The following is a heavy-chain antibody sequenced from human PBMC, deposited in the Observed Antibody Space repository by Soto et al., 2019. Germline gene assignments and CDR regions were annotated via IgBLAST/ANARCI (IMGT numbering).Heavy chain of an antibody. CDR1: GFTFTNYA. D-gene: IGHD2-15*01. Sequence: EVHLLESGGGLVQPGGSLRLSCAASGFTFTNYAMGWVRQAPGKGLEWVSTISYNGRNTFSADSVRGRFTISRDDSRNTLYLQMNSLRADDTAVYYCAFETYSVFNDWGQGTLVTVSS. CDR2: ISYNGRNT. J-gene: IGHJ4*02. V-gene: IGHV3-23*01. CDR3: AFETYSVFND.